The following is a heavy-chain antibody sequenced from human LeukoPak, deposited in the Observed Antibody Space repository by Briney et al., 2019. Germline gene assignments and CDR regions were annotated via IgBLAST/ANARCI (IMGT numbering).Heavy chain of an antibody. Sequence: ASVKVSCKASGYTFTSYAISWVRQAPGQGLEWMGWITTYNENTNYAQNLQGRVTMTTDTSTSTAHMELRSLRSDDTAVYYCATCYCSTTSCYPYFFDYWGQGTLVTVSS. V-gene: IGHV1-18*01. J-gene: IGHJ4*02. CDR2: ITTYNENT. CDR3: ATCYCSTTSCYPYFFDY. CDR1: GYTFTSYA. D-gene: IGHD2-2*01.